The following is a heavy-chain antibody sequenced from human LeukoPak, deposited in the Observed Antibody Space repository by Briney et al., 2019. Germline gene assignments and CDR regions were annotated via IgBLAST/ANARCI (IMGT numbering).Heavy chain of an antibody. J-gene: IGHJ6*03. V-gene: IGHV4-4*02. CDR1: GGSISSSNW. Sequence: SETLSLTCAVSGGSISSSNWWSWVRQPPGTGLEWIGEIYHSGSTNYNPSLKSRVTISVDKSKNQFSLKLSSVTAADTAAYYCAISYSSSSYYYYYYMDVWGKGTTVTVSS. CDR3: AISYSSSSYYYYYYMDV. CDR2: IYHSGST. D-gene: IGHD6-13*01.